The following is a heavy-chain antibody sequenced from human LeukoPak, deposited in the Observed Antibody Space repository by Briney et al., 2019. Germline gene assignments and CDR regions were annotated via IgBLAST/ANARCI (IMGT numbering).Heavy chain of an antibody. CDR2: ISSSSSYI. J-gene: IGHJ4*02. CDR3: GSGHGSGSYYIMDY. Sequence: GSLRLSCAASGFTFSSYSMNWVRQAPGKGLEWVSSISSSSSYIYYADSVKGRFTISRDNAKNSLYLQMNSLRAEDTAVYYCGSGHGSGSYYIMDYWGQGTLVTVSS. CDR1: GFTFSSYS. D-gene: IGHD3-10*01. V-gene: IGHV3-21*01.